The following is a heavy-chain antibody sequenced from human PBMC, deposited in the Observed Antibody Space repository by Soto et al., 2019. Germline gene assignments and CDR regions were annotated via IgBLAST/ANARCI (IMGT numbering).Heavy chain of an antibody. J-gene: IGHJ3*02. CDR3: ARDHSGSVGNI. V-gene: IGHV6-1*01. CDR1: GDSVSSNSAA. CDR2: TYYRSKWYN. D-gene: IGHD1-26*01. Sequence: SQTLSLTCAISGDSVSSNSAAWRWVRQSPSRGLQWLGRTYYRSKWYNDFALFVKSRITINPDTSKIQFSLQLNSVTPDDTTMSYCARDHSGSVGNIWGQGTMVTV.